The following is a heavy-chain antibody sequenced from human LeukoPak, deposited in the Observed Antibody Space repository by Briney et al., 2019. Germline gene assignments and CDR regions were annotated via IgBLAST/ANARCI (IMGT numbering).Heavy chain of an antibody. CDR1: GYTFTIYA. CDR3: ATARRGYEGRHSYGAEYYYGMDV. CDR2: IIPIFGTA. V-gene: IGHV1-69*13. D-gene: IGHD5-12*01. J-gene: IGHJ6*02. Sequence: GASVNVSFKASGYTFTIYAISWVRQAPGQGLEWMGGIIPIFGTANYAQKFQGRVTITADESTSTAYMELSSLRSEDTAVYYCATARRGYEGRHSYGAEYYYGMDVWGQGTTVTVSS.